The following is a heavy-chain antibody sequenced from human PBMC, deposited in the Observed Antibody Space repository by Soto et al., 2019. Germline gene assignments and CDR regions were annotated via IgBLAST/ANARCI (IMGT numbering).Heavy chain of an antibody. Sequence: EMQLVESGGGLVQPGGSLRLSCAVSGFTVSSNYMTWVRQPPGKGLEWVSVMYTSGRTYYGDSVKGRVTISRDNSKNTLYLQMNSLRVEDTAVYYCARTLASARQVDYWGQRTLVTVSS. D-gene: IGHD6-13*01. V-gene: IGHV3-66*01. CDR2: MYTSGRT. J-gene: IGHJ4*02. CDR3: ARTLASARQVDY. CDR1: GFTVSSNY.